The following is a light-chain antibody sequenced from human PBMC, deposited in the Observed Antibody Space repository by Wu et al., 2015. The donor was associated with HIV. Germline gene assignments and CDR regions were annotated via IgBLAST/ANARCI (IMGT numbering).Light chain of an antibody. CDR3: QKYNTAPWT. CDR1: QSINTW. V-gene: IGKV1-5*03. CDR2: KAS. Sequence: DIQMTQSPSTLSASVGDRVTITCRASQSINTWLAWYQQKPGKAPKLLISKASILEIGVPSRFSGSGSGREFTLTISSLQPEDVATYYCQKYNTAPWTFGQGTKVEMK. J-gene: IGKJ1*01.